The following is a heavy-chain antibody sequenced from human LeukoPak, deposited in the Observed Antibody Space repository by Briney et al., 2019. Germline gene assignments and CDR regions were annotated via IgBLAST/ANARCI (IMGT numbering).Heavy chain of an antibody. CDR2: INGSGGST. J-gene: IGHJ6*02. V-gene: IGHV3-23*01. CDR1: GFTFSSYA. CDR3: AKSAGITYYYYGMDV. Sequence: GGSLRLSCAASGFTFSSYAMSWVRQAPGKGLEWVSAINGSGGSTYYADSVKGRFTISRDNSKNTLYLQMNSLRAEDTAVYYCAKSAGITYYYYGMDVWGQGTTVTVSS. D-gene: IGHD1-26*01.